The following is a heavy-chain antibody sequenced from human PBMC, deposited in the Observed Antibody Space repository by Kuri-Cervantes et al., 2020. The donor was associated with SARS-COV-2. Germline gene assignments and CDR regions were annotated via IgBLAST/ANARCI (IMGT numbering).Heavy chain of an antibody. Sequence: GESLKISCAASGFTFSDYYMSWIRQAPGKGLEWVSAISGSGGSTYYADSVKGRFTISRDNSKNTLYLQMNSLRAEDTAVYYCARARTGTKIDYYYYMDVWGKGTTVTVSS. D-gene: IGHD1-7*01. V-gene: IGHV3-23*01. CDR3: ARARTGTKIDYYYYMDV. CDR1: GFTFSDYY. J-gene: IGHJ6*03. CDR2: ISGSGGST.